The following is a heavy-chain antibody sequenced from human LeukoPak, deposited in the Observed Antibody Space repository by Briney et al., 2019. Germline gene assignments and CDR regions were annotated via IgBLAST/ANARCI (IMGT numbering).Heavy chain of an antibody. CDR1: GYTFTSYA. D-gene: IGHD2-21*01. J-gene: IGHJ4*02. CDR2: INAGNSNT. V-gene: IGHV1-3*01. CDR3: ATLGYSGSTH. Sequence: ASVKVSCKASGYTFTSYAMHWVRQAPGQRLEWMGWINAGNSNTKYSQKFQGRVTITRDTSASTAYMELSSLRSEDTAVYYCATLGYSGSTHWGQGTLVTVSS.